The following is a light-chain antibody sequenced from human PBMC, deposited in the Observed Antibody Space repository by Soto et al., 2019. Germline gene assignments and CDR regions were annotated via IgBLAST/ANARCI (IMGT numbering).Light chain of an antibody. Sequence: EIVLTQSPGTLSLSPGERATLSCRASQSVSSSYLAWYQQKPGQAPRLLIYGASSRATCIPDRVSGSGAGTGVTFTISRLEAEDFAVYYRQQVESAPQTFGQGTKG. CDR2: GAS. CDR3: QQVESAPQT. J-gene: IGKJ1*01. V-gene: IGKV3-20*01. CDR1: QSVSSSY.